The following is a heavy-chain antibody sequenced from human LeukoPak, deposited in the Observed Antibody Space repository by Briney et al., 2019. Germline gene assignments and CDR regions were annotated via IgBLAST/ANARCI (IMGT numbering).Heavy chain of an antibody. CDR1: GYTFTGYY. CDR3: ARARFPYYRLSGTYYMDV. V-gene: IGHV1-2*02. J-gene: IGHJ6*03. Sequence: ASVKVSCKASGYTFTGYYMHWVRQAPGQGLEWMGWINPNSGGTNYAQKFQGRVTMTRDTSISTAYMELSRLRSDDTAVYYCARARFPYYRLSGTYYMDVWGKGTTVTVSS. CDR2: INPNSGGT. D-gene: IGHD1-26*01.